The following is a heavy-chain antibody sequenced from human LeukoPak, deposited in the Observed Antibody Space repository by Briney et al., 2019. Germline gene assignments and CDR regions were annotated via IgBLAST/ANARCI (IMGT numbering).Heavy chain of an antibody. CDR3: ARQKDLATSYYYYGMDV. J-gene: IGHJ6*04. CDR2: IDPSDSYT. Sequence: GESLKISCEGSGYSFTSYWISWVRQMPGKGLEWMGRIDPSDSYTNYSPSFQGHVTISADKSISTAYLQWSSLKASDTAMYYCARQKDLATSYYYYGMDVWGKGTTVTVSS. CDR1: GYSFTSYW. V-gene: IGHV5-10-1*01.